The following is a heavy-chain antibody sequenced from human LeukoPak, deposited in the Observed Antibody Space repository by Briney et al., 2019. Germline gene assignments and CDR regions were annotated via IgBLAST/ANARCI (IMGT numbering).Heavy chain of an antibody. CDR2: MYSGGNT. V-gene: IGHV3-66*01. D-gene: IGHD4-17*01. J-gene: IGHJ4*02. CDR3: ARGMSGDYGKIDY. Sequence: GGSLRLSCAASGFTVSGNYMSRVRQAPGKGLEWVSLMYSGGNTYYADSVKGRFTISRDNFKNMLYLQMNSLRAEDTAVYYCARGMSGDYGKIDYWGQGTLVTVSS. CDR1: GFTVSGNY.